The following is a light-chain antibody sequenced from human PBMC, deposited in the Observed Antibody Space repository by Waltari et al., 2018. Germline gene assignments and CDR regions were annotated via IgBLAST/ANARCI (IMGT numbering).Light chain of an antibody. J-gene: IGKJ2*01. CDR1: QDVTNR. CDR3: QQYNNWPRT. V-gene: IGKV3-15*01. Sequence: ETVMTQSPATLSVSPGERVTLSCRASQDVTNRLAWFQQKPGQAPRLLRFDATTRATDFPGRFSGSGSGTEFTLTISSLQSEDFAVYYCQQYNNWPRTFGQGTKLEI. CDR2: DAT.